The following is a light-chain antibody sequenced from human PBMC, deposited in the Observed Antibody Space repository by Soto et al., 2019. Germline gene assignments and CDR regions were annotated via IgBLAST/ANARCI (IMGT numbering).Light chain of an antibody. CDR3: QQYVTSAIT. CDR2: AAS. CDR1: ESVSNN. Sequence: IVMTHSPSTLSVSPLERATLSCMTSESVSNNLAWYQQKPGQAPRLLIYAASTRATGIPARFSGSGSGTEFTLTISRLEPEDFALYYCQQYVTSAITFGQGTRLEIK. J-gene: IGKJ5*01. V-gene: IGKV3-15*01.